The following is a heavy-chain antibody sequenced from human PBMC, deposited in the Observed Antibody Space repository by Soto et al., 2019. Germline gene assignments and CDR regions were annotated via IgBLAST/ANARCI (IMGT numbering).Heavy chain of an antibody. CDR3: ARDPPYYDFWSGYYSDYYCYMDV. V-gene: IGHV1-3*01. Sequence: ASVKVSCKASGYTFTSYAMHWVRQAPGQRLEWMGWINAGNGNTKYSQKFQGRVTITRDTSASTAYMELSSLRSEDTAVYYCARDPPYYDFWSGYYSDYYCYMDVWGKGTTVTVSS. J-gene: IGHJ6*03. D-gene: IGHD3-3*01. CDR1: GYTFTSYA. CDR2: INAGNGNT.